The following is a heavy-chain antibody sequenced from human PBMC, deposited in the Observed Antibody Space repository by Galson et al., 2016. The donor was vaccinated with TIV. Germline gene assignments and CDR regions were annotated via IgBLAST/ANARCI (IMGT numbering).Heavy chain of an antibody. CDR1: GFTFSKFD. CDR2: IGTTADT. Sequence: SLRLSCAGSGFTFSKFDIHWVRQTTGDGLEWVSGIGTTADTYYSKSVKGRFTISRDNGLNSVYLQMNILRPGDTAMYYCVRARSLTGLAARPGDDAFDFWGRGTIVTVFS. CDR3: VRARSLTGLAARPGDDAFDF. V-gene: IGHV3-13*01. D-gene: IGHD7-27*01. J-gene: IGHJ3*01.